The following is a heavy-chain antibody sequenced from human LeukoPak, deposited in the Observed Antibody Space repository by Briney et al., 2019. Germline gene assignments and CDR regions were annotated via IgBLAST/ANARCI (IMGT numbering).Heavy chain of an antibody. CDR3: ARADWGSIDY. V-gene: IGHV3-7*01. D-gene: IGHD7-27*01. Sequence: PGGSLRLSCAASGFTFSHYWMTWVRQASGKGLEWVAIIRPDANDGSYVDSVKGRFTISRDNARNSLYLQLNSLRAEDTAVYFCARADWGSIDYWGQGALVTVSS. J-gene: IGHJ4*02. CDR2: IRPDANDG. CDR1: GFTFSHYW.